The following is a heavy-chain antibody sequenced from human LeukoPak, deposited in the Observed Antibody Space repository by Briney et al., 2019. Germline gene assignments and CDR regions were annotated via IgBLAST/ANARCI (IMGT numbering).Heavy chain of an antibody. Sequence: HPGGSLRLSCAASGFYFANYAMSWVRQAPGKGLEWVSAISGSGGSTYYADSVKGRFTISRDNSKNTLYLQMNSLRPEDTAVYYCAKEGYYYLDVWGKGTTVTVSS. CDR1: GFYFANYA. J-gene: IGHJ6*03. CDR3: AKEGYYYLDV. V-gene: IGHV3-23*01. CDR2: ISGSGGST.